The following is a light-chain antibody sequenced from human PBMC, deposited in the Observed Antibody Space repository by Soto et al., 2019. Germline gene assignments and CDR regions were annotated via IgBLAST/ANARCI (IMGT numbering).Light chain of an antibody. J-gene: IGKJ1*01. CDR1: PSVTNF. V-gene: IGKV3-20*01. CDR2: GAS. Sequence: EIVLTQSPGTLSLSPGARAPLSCRASPSVTNFLAWYQQKPGQAPRLLIYGASSRATGIPDRFSGSGSGTDFTLTISRLEPEDFAVYYCQQYGSSPPTFGQGTKVDIK. CDR3: QQYGSSPPT.